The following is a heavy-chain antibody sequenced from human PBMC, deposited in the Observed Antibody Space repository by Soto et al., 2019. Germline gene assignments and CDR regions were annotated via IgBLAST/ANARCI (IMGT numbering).Heavy chain of an antibody. D-gene: IGHD2-2*02. CDR1: GGSFSGCY. J-gene: IGHJ6*02. Sequence: PEALSPTCAVYGGSFSGCYGRGIRQPPGKGLEWIGEINHSGSTNYNQSLKSRVTISVDTAKNQFSLKLSSVTAADTAVYYCVGYCSSTSCYTARHYYDGMDVWGQGTTVT. CDR3: VGYCSSTSCYTARHYYDGMDV. V-gene: IGHV4-34*01. CDR2: INHSGST.